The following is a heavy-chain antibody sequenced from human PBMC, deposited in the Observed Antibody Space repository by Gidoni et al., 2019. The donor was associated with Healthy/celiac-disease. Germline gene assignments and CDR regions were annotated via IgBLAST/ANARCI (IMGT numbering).Heavy chain of an antibody. D-gene: IGHD3-10*01. Sequence: EVQLVESGGGLVKPGGSLRLSCAASGFTFSNAWMSWVRQAPGKGLEWVGRIKSKTDGGTTDYAAPVKGRFTISRDDSKNTLYLQMNSLKTEDTAVYYCTTAPPIWFGELLYPNDWFDPWGQGTLVTVSS. CDR3: TTAPPIWFGELLYPNDWFDP. V-gene: IGHV3-15*01. CDR2: IKSKTDGGTT. J-gene: IGHJ5*02. CDR1: GFTFSNAW.